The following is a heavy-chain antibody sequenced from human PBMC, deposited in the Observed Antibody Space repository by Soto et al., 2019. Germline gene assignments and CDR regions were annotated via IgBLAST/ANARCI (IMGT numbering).Heavy chain of an antibody. CDR1: GGSISSYY. CDR3: ARGLAVADLNWFDP. V-gene: IGHV4-59*01. Sequence: PSETRCLTCTVSGGSISSYYWSWIRQPPGKGLEWMGYIYYSGSTNYNPSLKSRVTISVDTSKNQFSLKLSSVTAADTAVYYCARGLAVADLNWFDPWGQGTLVAVSS. CDR2: IYYSGST. D-gene: IGHD6-19*01. J-gene: IGHJ5*02.